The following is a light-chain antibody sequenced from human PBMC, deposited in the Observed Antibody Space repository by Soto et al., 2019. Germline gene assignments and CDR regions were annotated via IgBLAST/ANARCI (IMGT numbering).Light chain of an antibody. CDR2: HAS. CDR1: QRVTSY. Sequence: EVVLTQVSSTLSWSPGERATLSCRASQRVTSYLAWYQQKPGQAPRLLIYHASNRATGIPARFSGSASGPDSTLTISRLEPEHFAVYHCLQRSIGFTFGPGTKVDI. CDR3: LQRSIGFT. J-gene: IGKJ3*01. V-gene: IGKV3-11*01.